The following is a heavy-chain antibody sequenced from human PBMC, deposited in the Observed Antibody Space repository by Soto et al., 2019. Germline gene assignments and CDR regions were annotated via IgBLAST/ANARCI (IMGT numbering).Heavy chain of an antibody. CDR2: TYYRSKWYN. V-gene: IGHV6-1*01. D-gene: IGHD6-6*01. CDR1: GDSVSSNSAA. Sequence: SQTLSLTCAISGDSVSSNSAAWNWIRQSPSRGLEWLGRTYYRSKWYNDYAVSVKSRITINPDTSKNQFSLQLNSVTPADTALYYCASHSSSSSRAGYYYMDVWGKGTTVTVSS. J-gene: IGHJ6*03. CDR3: ASHSSSSSRAGYYYMDV.